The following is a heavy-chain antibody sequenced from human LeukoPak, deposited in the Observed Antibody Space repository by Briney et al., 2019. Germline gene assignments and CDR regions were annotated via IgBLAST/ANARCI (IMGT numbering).Heavy chain of an antibody. CDR2: IIPILGIA. J-gene: IGHJ4*02. Sequence: SVKVSCKASGYTFTSYGISWVRQAPGQGLEWMGRIIPILGIANYAQKFQGRVTITADKSTSTAYMELSSLRSEDTAVYYCARGLPPPPWGAVAGIDDYWGQGTLVTVSS. D-gene: IGHD6-19*01. V-gene: IGHV1-69*04. CDR1: GYTFTSYG. CDR3: ARGLPPPPWGAVAGIDDY.